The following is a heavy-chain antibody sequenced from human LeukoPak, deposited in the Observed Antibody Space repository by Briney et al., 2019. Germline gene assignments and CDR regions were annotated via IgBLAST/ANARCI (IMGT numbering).Heavy chain of an antibody. CDR1: GGSISSSSYY. J-gene: IGHJ4*02. Sequence: PSETLSLTCTVSGGSISSSSYYWGWIRQPPGKGLEWIGVIYYSGRTYYNPSLKSRVTISVDTSKNQFSLKLTSVTAADTAVYYCATQGNYFRVSGDWGQGTLVTVAS. CDR2: IYYSGRT. D-gene: IGHD4-11*01. V-gene: IGHV4-39*01. CDR3: ATQGNYFRVSGD.